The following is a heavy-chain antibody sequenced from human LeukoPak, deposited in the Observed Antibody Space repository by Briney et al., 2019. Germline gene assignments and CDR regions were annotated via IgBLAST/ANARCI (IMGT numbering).Heavy chain of an antibody. Sequence: GGSLRLSCAASGFTFSSYAMTWVRQSPGKGLAWVSSISKSDGSTYYADSVKGRFTISRDNSKNTVYLHMDSLRVEDTAIYYCARGALIPDFRGQGTLVTVSS. V-gene: IGHV3-23*01. CDR1: GFTFSSYA. D-gene: IGHD2-21*01. J-gene: IGHJ4*02. CDR2: ISKSDGST. CDR3: ARGALIPDF.